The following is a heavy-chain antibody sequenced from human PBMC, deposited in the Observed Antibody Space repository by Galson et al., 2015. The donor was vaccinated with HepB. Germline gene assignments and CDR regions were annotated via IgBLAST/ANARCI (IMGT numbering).Heavy chain of an antibody. CDR3: AHHCGGDCTGPHYCYAMDV. Sequence: QSGAEVTKPGESLRISCEASGSTFRSQYITWVRQMPGKGLEWVGKIDPSDSYSNYSPSFQGHVAISVDKSTRTAYLQWTSLRASDTAIYYCAHHCGGDCTGPHYCYAMDVWGQGTTVTVS. CDR1: GSTFRSQY. CDR2: IDPSDSYS. J-gene: IGHJ6*02. D-gene: IGHD2-21*02. V-gene: IGHV5-10-1*01.